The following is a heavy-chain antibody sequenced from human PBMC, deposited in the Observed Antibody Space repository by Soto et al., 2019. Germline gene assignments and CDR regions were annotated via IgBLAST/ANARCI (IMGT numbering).Heavy chain of an antibody. J-gene: IGHJ4*02. CDR2: INSDGSST. D-gene: IGHD2-15*01. CDR3: VRTSLVVAAATREDY. Sequence: GGSMRVSCGAAGFTFSSYGMHWVRQAPGKGLVWVSRINSDGSSTSYADSVKGRFTISRDNAKNTLYLQMNSLRAEDTAVYYCVRTSLVVAAATREDYWGQGTLVTVSS. V-gene: IGHV3-74*01. CDR1: GFTFSSYG.